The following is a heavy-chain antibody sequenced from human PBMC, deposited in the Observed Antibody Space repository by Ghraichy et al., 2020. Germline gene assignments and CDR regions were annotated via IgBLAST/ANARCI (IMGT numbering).Heavy chain of an antibody. CDR2: ISGSGDTT. D-gene: IGHD4-23*01. V-gene: IGHV3-23*01. CDR3: AKGGGDSLRWYFGL. J-gene: IGHJ2*01. Sequence: GGSLRLSCAASGFTFSSYTMSWVRQAPGKGLEWVSGISGSGDTTYYTDSVKGRFTIARDNSKRTLYLQMNSLRADDTAIYYCAKGGGDSLRWYFGLWGRGTLVTVSS. CDR1: GFTFSSYT.